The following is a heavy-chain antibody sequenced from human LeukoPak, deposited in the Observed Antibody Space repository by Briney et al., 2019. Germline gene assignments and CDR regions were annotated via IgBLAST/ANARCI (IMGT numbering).Heavy chain of an antibody. CDR1: GGSISSSGYD. CDR3: ARDRLQHFDY. V-gene: IGHV4-31*03. D-gene: IGHD1-1*01. CDR2: IYYSGST. J-gene: IGHJ4*02. Sequence: SETLSLTGTVAGGSISSSGYDWSWTRQHPGKGLEWIGYIYYSGSTYYNPSLKSRVTISVDTSKNQFSLKLSSVTAADTAVYYCARDRLQHFDYGGQGTLVTVSS.